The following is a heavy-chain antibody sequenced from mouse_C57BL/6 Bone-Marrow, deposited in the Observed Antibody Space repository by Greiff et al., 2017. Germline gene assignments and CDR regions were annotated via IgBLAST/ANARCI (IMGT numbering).Heavy chain of an antibody. J-gene: IGHJ1*03. CDR2: INPSSGYT. D-gene: IGHD2-5*01. CDR1: GYTFTSYW. V-gene: IGHV1-7*01. Sequence: QVQLKESGAELAKPGASVKLSCKASGYTFTSYWMHWVKQRPGQGLEWIGYINPSSGYTKYNQKFKDKATLTADKSSSTAYMQLSSLTYEDSAVYYCARTYSNWYFDVWGTGTTVTVSS. CDR3: ARTYSNWYFDV.